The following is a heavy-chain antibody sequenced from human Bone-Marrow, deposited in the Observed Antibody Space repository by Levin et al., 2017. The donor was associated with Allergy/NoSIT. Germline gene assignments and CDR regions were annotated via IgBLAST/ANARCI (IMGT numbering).Heavy chain of an antibody. J-gene: IGHJ3*02. CDR2: ISAYTRTT. D-gene: IGHD3-22*01. CDR3: ASLHRGYYYPYDAFET. V-gene: IGHV1-18*04. CDR1: DNAFRNFG. Sequence: ASVKVSCKASDNAFRNFGFVWVRQAPGGGLEWLGWISAYTRTTQYAQSHQARLTLTSETYTRTLYMELRNLTPDDTAVYYCASLHRGYYYPYDAFETWGQGTMVTVSS.